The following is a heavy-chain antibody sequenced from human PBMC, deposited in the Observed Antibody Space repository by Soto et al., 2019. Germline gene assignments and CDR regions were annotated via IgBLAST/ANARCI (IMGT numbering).Heavy chain of an antibody. V-gene: IGHV1-69*01. J-gene: IGHJ6*02. CDR1: GGTFSSYA. CDR2: IIPIFGAA. D-gene: IGHD2-8*01. CDR3: ARGHLVLRRVYYYGMDV. Sequence: SVKVSCKASGGTFSSYAISWVRQAPGQGLEWMGGIIPIFGAANYAQKFQGRVTITADESTSTAYMELSSLRSEDTAEYYCARGHLVLRRVYYYGMDVWGQGTTVNVSS.